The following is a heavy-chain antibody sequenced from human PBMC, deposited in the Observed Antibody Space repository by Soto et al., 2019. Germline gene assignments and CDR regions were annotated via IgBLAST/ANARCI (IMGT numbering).Heavy chain of an antibody. J-gene: IGHJ5*02. CDR1: GGSISSSSYY. V-gene: IGHV4-39*01. CDR3: ARPAGKYYDFWSGHNWFDP. Sequence: QLQLQESGPGLVKPSETLSLTCTVSGGSISSSSYYWGWIRQPPGKGLEWIGSIYYSGSTYYNPSLKSRVTISVDTSKNQFSLKLSSVTAADTAVYYCARPAGKYYDFWSGHNWFDPWGQGTLVTVSS. D-gene: IGHD3-3*01. CDR2: IYYSGST.